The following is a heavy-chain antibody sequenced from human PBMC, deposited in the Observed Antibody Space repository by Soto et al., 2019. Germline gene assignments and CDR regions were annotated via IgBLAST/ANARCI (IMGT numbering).Heavy chain of an antibody. V-gene: IGHV1-18*04. CDR3: EREEYIGVVPAANRQTVRNYYYYGMDV. CDR2: ISAYNGNT. J-gene: IGHJ6*01. D-gene: IGHD2-2*01. CDR1: GYTFTSYG. Sequence: ASVKVSCKASGYTFTSYGISWVRQAPGQGLEWMGWISAYNGNTNYAQKLQGRVTMTTDTSTSTAYMELRSLRSDDTAVYYCEREEYIGVVPAANRQTVRNYYYYGMDVWGQGTTVTVSS.